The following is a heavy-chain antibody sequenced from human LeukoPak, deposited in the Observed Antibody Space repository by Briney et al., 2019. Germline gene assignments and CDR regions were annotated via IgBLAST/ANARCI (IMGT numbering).Heavy chain of an antibody. V-gene: IGHV1-2*02. Sequence: ASVKVSCKASGYTFTGYYMHWVRQAPGQGLEWMGWINPNSGGTNYAQKFQGRATMTRDTSISTAYMELSRLRSDDTAVYYRARDYYDSSGFGAFDIWGQGTMVTVSS. D-gene: IGHD3-22*01. J-gene: IGHJ3*02. CDR3: ARDYYDSSGFGAFDI. CDR2: INPNSGGT. CDR1: GYTFTGYY.